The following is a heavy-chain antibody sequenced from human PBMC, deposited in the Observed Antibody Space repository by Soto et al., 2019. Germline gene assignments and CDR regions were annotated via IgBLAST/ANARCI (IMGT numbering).Heavy chain of an antibody. V-gene: IGHV3-15*01. CDR2: IKSKTDGWTT. CDR1: GFTFSNAW. CDR3: TTVGELLWFGETNMDV. D-gene: IGHD3-10*01. J-gene: IGHJ6*02. Sequence: PGGSLRLSCAASGFTFSNAWMSWVRQAPGKGLEWVGRIKSKTDGWTTDYAAPVKGRFTISRDDSKNTLYLQMNSLKTEDTAVYYCTTVGELLWFGETNMDVWGQGTTVTVSS.